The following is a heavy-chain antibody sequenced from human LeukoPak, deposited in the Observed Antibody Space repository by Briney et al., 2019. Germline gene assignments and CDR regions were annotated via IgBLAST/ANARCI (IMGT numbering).Heavy chain of an antibody. CDR2: RNPNSVNT. J-gene: IGHJ4*02. V-gene: IGHV1-8*03. CDR1: GYTFTSYD. D-gene: IGHD6-13*01. Sequence: ASVKVSCKASGYTFTSYDINWVRQAPRHGLEWMGWRNPNSVNTGYEQKFQGRVTITRNTSISTAYMELSSLRSEDTAVYYCARGPHAAAGSDYWGQGTLVTVSS. CDR3: ARGPHAAAGSDY.